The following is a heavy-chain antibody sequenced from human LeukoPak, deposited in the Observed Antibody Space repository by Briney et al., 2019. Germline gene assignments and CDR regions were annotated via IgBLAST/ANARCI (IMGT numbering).Heavy chain of an antibody. CDR2: IYNSGST. Sequence: SETLSLTCTVSGDSISSSSFYWGWIRQPPGKGLDWIGSIYNSGSTYYNPSLKSRVTIPVDTSKNQFSLRVSSVTAADTAVYYCARDARHHYDSGGYHPLDYWGQGTLVAVSS. J-gene: IGHJ4*02. CDR1: GDSISSSSFY. D-gene: IGHD3-22*01. CDR3: ARDARHHYDSGGYHPLDY. V-gene: IGHV4-39*07.